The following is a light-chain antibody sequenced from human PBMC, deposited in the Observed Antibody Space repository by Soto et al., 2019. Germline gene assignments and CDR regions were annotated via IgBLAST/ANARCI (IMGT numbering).Light chain of an antibody. V-gene: IGKV1-5*03. CDR2: KAS. CDR3: QQYYTYST. J-gene: IGKJ1*01. CDR1: ESISSW. Sequence: DIEMTQSPSTLSASVGDRLIITCRASESISSWLAWYQQKPGEAPKLLIYKASTLQGGVPSRFSGSGSGTEFTLTISSLQPDDFATYDCQQYYTYSTVGQGTKVEIK.